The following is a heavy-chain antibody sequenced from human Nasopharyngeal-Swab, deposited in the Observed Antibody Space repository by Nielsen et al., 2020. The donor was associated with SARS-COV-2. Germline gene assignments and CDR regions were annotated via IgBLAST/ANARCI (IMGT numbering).Heavy chain of an antibody. CDR3: ARPSPYGDYSFDY. J-gene: IGHJ4*02. Sequence: ASVKVSCKASGYTFTTHAMNWVRQAPGQGLEWMGWINTNTGSPRYAQGFTGRFVFSLDTSVSTAYLQIRSLKPEDTAVYFCARPSPYGDYSFDYWGQGILVTVSS. V-gene: IGHV7-4-1*01. CDR1: GYTFTTHA. CDR2: INTNTGSP. D-gene: IGHD4-17*01.